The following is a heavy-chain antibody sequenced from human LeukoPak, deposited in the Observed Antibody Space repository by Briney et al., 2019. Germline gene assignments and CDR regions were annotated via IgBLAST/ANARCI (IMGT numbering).Heavy chain of an antibody. CDR3: AKALGKSCGGDCSSFDY. D-gene: IGHD2-21*02. Sequence: PGRSLRLSCAASGFTFSIYGMHWVRQAPGKGLEWVAVISYDGSNKYYADSVKGRFTISRDNSKNTLYLQMNSLRAEDTAVYYCAKALGKSCGGDCSSFDYWGQGTLVTVSS. CDR1: GFTFSIYG. J-gene: IGHJ4*02. CDR2: ISYDGSNK. V-gene: IGHV3-30*18.